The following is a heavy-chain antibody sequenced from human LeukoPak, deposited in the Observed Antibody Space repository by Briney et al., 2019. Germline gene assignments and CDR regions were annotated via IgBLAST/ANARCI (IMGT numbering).Heavy chain of an antibody. D-gene: IGHD3-10*01. V-gene: IGHV3-33*03. CDR2: VWQYASDR. CDR3: VKDHLVRGVRAS. CDR1: GFLFSTSV. Sequence: GRSLRLSCTASGFLFSTSVMHWVRQAPGKGLEGVPHVWQYASDRYYADSVKGRFTISRDNSNNTVYLQTHSLRTEDTGLYYCVKDHLVRGVRASWGQGTLVTVSS. J-gene: IGHJ5*02.